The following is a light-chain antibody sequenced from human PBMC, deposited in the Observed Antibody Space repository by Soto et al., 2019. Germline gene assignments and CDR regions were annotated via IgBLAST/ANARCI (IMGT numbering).Light chain of an antibody. J-gene: IGKJ4*01. V-gene: IGKV1-17*03. CDR3: LQNNRDPPT. CDR1: QGISNS. CDR2: AAS. Sequence: DIQMTQSPSAMSASVGDRVTITCRASQGISNSLSWFQQKPGKVPKRLIYAASSLQSGVPSRGSGRGSETEITLNISSLQAEDFAPYHRLQNNRDPPTFGGETKEEIK.